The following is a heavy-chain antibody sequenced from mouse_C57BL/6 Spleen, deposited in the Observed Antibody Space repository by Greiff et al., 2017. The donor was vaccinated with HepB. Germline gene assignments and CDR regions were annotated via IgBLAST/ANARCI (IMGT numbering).Heavy chain of an antibody. CDR3: TSVYGYDGWFAY. CDR2: IDPETGGT. J-gene: IGHJ3*01. V-gene: IGHV1-15*01. CDR1: GYTFTDYE. Sequence: VQLQQSGAELVRPGASVTLSCKASGYTFTDYEMHWVKQTPVHGLEWIGAIDPETGGTAYNQKFKGKAILTADKSSSTAYMELRSLTSEDSAVYYCTSVYGYDGWFAYWGQGTLVTVSA. D-gene: IGHD2-2*01.